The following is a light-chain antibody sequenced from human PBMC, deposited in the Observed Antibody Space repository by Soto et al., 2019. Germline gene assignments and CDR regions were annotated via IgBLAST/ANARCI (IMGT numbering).Light chain of an antibody. CDR2: SNN. CDR3: GGWDDSLNGYV. Sequence: SVLTQPPSASGTPGQRVTISCSGSSSNIGRNTVNWYQHLPGTAPKLLIYSNNQRPSGVPDRFSASKSGTSASLAISGLQSEDEADYYCGGWDDSLNGYVCGTGTKVTVL. CDR1: SSNIGRNT. J-gene: IGLJ1*01. V-gene: IGLV1-44*01.